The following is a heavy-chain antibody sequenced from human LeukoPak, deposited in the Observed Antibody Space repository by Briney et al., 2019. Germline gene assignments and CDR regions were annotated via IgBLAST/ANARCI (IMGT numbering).Heavy chain of an antibody. Sequence: PSETLSLTCIVSGYSIGSGYYWGWIRQFPGKGREWIGSIFHSGSTYYNPALRSRVTISVDTSKNQFSLKVSSVPAADTAAYYRARLEGYRSGGSCYLYYFDYWGQGTLVTVSS. CDR2: IFHSGST. CDR1: GYSIGSGYY. J-gene: IGHJ4*02. D-gene: IGHD2-15*01. V-gene: IGHV4-38-2*02. CDR3: ARLEGYRSGGSCYLYYFDY.